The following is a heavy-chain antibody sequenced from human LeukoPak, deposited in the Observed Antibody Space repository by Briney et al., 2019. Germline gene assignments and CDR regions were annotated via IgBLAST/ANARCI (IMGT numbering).Heavy chain of an antibody. D-gene: IGHD3-16*01. V-gene: IGHV3-30-3*01. CDR3: ARVRGGRSWYYYGMDV. Sequence: GGSLRLSCAASGFTFSNFAMHWVRQARGKGLEWVAVISYDGDNEYYADSAKGQFTISRDNSKDRLYLQMNSLRPEDTAMYYCARVRGGRSWYYYGMDVWGRGTTVTVSS. CDR1: GFTFSNFA. CDR2: ISYDGDNE. J-gene: IGHJ6*02.